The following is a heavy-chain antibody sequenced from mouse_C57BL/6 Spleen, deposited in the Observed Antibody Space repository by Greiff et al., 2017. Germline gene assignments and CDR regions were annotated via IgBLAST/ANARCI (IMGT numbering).Heavy chain of an antibody. D-gene: IGHD2-5*01. Sequence: EVKLQESGPELVKPGASVKISCKASGYSFTDYNMNWVKQSNGKSLEWIGVINPNYGTTSYNQNFKGKATLTVDQSSSTAYMQLNSLTYEDSAVYYCARSPYYSNYVYAMDYWGQGTSVTASS. CDR1: GYSFTDYN. J-gene: IGHJ4*01. CDR3: ARSPYYSNYVYAMDY. V-gene: IGHV1-39*01. CDR2: INPNYGTT.